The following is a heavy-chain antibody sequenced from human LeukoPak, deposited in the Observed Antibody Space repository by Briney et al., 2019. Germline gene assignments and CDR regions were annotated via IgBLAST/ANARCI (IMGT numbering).Heavy chain of an antibody. CDR1: GYTFTSYY. CDR3: ARGYRYNWNYGGLAY. Sequence: ASXXVSCKASGYTFTSYYMHWVRQAPGQGLEWMGIINPSGGSTSYAQKFQGRVTITRNTSISTAYMELSSLRSEDTAVYYCARGYRYNWNYGGLAYWGQGTLVTVSS. V-gene: IGHV1-46*01. J-gene: IGHJ4*02. D-gene: IGHD1-7*01. CDR2: INPSGGST.